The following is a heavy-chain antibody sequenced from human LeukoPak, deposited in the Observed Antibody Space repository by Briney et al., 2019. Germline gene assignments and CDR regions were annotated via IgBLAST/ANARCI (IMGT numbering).Heavy chain of an antibody. V-gene: IGHV4-59*01. CDR3: ARGRSSMVRGYYYYYMDV. Sequence: PSETLSLTCTVSGGSISSYYWSWIRQPPGKGLEWVGYIYYSGSTKYNPSLKSRVTISVDTSKTQFSLKLSSVTAADTAVYYCARGRSSMVRGYYYYYMDVWGKGTTVTISS. CDR1: GGSISSYY. J-gene: IGHJ6*03. CDR2: IYYSGST. D-gene: IGHD3-10*01.